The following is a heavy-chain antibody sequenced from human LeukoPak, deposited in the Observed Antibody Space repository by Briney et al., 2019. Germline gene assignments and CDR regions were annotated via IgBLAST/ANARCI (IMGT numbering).Heavy chain of an antibody. D-gene: IGHD2-21*02. CDR1: GFTFSSYA. V-gene: IGHV3-23*01. CDR2: ISGSGGST. Sequence: GGSLRLSCAASGFTFSSYAMSWVRQAPGKGLEWVSAISGSGGSTYYADSVKGRFTISRDNSKNTLYLQMNSLRAEDSAVYYCARGRVVVTAQFREGIDFWGQGTLVTVSS. CDR3: ARGRVVVTAQFREGIDF. J-gene: IGHJ4*02.